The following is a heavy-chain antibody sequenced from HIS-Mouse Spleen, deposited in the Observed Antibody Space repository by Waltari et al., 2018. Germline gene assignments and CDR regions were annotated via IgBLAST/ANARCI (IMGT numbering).Heavy chain of an antibody. CDR2: IYYSGST. CDR1: GGSISSSSYY. J-gene: IGHJ2*01. CDR3: AREIPYSSSWYDWYFDL. V-gene: IGHV4-39*07. Sequence: QQQLQESGPGLVKPSETLSLTRTLSGGSISSSSYYWGWIRQPPGKGLEWIGSIYYSGSTYYNPSLKSRVTISVDTSKNQFSLKLSSVTAADTAVYYCAREIPYSSSWYDWYFDLWGRGTLVTVSS. D-gene: IGHD6-13*01.